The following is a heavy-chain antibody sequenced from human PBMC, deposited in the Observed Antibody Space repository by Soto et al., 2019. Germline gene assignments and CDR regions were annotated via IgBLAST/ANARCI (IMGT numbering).Heavy chain of an antibody. D-gene: IGHD3-22*01. Sequence: GASVKVSCKASGYTFTSTWMHWVRQAPGQGLEWMGIINPYGGAATYAEKFQGRVTMTRDTSTATDYMELSSLRSEDTAMYYCARDRSHSSGYWWLDYWGQGTLVTVSS. CDR2: INPYGGAA. CDR3: ARDRSHSSGYWWLDY. CDR1: GYTFTSTW. V-gene: IGHV1-46*01. J-gene: IGHJ4*02.